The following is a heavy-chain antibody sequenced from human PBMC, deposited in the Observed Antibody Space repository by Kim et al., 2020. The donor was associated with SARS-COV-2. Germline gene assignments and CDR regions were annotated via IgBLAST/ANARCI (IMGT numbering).Heavy chain of an antibody. V-gene: IGHV3-64D*08. CDR3: VNERCYDYGYSYGPK. CDR1: GFIFSSYA. Sequence: GGSLRLSCSASGFIFSSYAMHWVRQAPGKGLEFVSAITGNGANTFYAASVRGRFTISRDNSKNALFLQMNSLRLEDTAVYYCVNERCYDYGYSYGPKWGQGTLVTVSS. J-gene: IGHJ4*02. D-gene: IGHD5-18*01. CDR2: ITGNGANT.